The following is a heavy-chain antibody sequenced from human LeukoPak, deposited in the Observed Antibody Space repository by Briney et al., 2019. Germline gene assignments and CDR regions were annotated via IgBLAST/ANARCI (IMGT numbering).Heavy chain of an antibody. CDR3: ARGRDDYGDSSRPFDY. Sequence: SETLSLTCAVYGGSFSGYYWSWIRQPPEKGLEWIGEINHSGSTNYNPSLKSRVTISVDTSKNQFSLKLSSVTAADTAVYYCARGRDDYGDSSRPFDYWGQGTLVTVFS. V-gene: IGHV4-34*01. CDR1: GGSFSGYY. J-gene: IGHJ4*02. D-gene: IGHD4-17*01. CDR2: INHSGST.